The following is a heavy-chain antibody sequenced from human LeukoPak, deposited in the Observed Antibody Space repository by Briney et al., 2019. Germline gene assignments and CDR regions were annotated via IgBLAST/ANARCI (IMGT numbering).Heavy chain of an antibody. CDR1: GYTFTDYY. CDR2: VEPEDGET. CDR3: ATFPYSSSWYYFDY. J-gene: IGHJ4*02. V-gene: IGHV1-69-2*01. D-gene: IGHD6-13*01. Sequence: ASVKVSCKVSGYTFTDYYMHWVQQAPGKGLEWMGLVEPEDGETIYAEKFQGRVTITADTSTDTAYMELSSLRSEDTAVYYCATFPYSSSWYYFDYWGQGTLVTVSS.